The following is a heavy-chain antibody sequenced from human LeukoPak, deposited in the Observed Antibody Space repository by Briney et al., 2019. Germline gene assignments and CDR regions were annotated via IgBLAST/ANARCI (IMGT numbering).Heavy chain of an antibody. CDR3: AKDSSGWPRLVDY. J-gene: IGHJ4*02. V-gene: IGHV3-23*01. D-gene: IGHD6-19*01. CDR2: ISGSGRST. Sequence: PGGSLRLSWAASGFTFSSYAMSWVRQAPGKGMGWVSAISGSGRSTYYADSVKGRFTISRDNSKNTLYLQINSLRAEDTAVYYCAKDSSGWPRLVDYWGQGTLVTVSS. CDR1: GFTFSSYA.